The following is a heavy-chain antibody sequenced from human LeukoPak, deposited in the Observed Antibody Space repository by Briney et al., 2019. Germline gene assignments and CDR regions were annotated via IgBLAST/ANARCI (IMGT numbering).Heavy chain of an antibody. CDR3: ARAPLFSSSPFDY. CDR2: IIPILGIA. Sequence: SVKVSCKASGGTFSSYAISWVRQAPGQGLEWMGRIIPILGIANYAQKFQGRVTITADKSTSTAYMELSSLRSEDTAVYYCARAPLFSSSPFDYWGQGTLVTVSS. V-gene: IGHV1-69*04. CDR1: GGTFSSYA. J-gene: IGHJ4*02. D-gene: IGHD6-13*01.